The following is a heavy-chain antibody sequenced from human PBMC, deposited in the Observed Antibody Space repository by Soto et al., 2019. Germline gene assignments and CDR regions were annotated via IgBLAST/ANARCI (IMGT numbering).Heavy chain of an antibody. D-gene: IGHD2-21*02. CDR1: GFTFSSYA. Sequence: GGSLRLSCSASGFTFSSYAMHWVRQAPGKGLEYVSAISSNGGSTYYADSVKGRFTISRDNSKNTLYLQMSSLRAGDTAVYYCVKDPGGNSGPGAFDIWGQGTMVTVSS. V-gene: IGHV3-64D*08. CDR2: ISSNGGST. CDR3: VKDPGGNSGPGAFDI. J-gene: IGHJ3*02.